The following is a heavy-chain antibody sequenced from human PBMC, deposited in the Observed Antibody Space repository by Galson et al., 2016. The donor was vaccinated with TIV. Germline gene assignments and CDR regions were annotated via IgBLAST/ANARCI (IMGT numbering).Heavy chain of an antibody. CDR2: IRLSGSHI. V-gene: IGHV3-21*01. J-gene: IGHJ3*02. CDR3: ARAVSSGDYAFEAFDI. Sequence: SLRLSCAAFGFTFRTYTMNWVRQAPGKGPEWVSYIRLSGSHIYYADSVKGRFTISRDNDKNSLSLQMNSLRAEDTAVYFCARAVSSGDYAFEAFDIWGQGTVVTVSS. D-gene: IGHD4-17*01. CDR1: GFTFRTYT.